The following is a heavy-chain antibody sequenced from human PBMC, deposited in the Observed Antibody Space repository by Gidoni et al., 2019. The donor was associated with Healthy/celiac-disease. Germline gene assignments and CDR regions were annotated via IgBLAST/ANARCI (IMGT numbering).Heavy chain of an antibody. CDR1: GFTFSSYG. CDR3: ARDQGPGDRTAFFDY. Sequence: QVQLVESGGGVVQPGRSLRLSCAASGFTFSSYGMHWVRQAPGKGLEGVAVIWYDGSNKYYADSVKGRFTISRDNSKNTLYLQMNSLRAEDTAVYYCARDQGPGDRTAFFDYWGQGTLVTVSS. J-gene: IGHJ4*02. CDR2: IWYDGSNK. V-gene: IGHV3-33*01. D-gene: IGHD1-1*01.